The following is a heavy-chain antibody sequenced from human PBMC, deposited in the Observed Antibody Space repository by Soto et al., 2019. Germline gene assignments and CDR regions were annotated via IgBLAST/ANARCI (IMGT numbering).Heavy chain of an antibody. J-gene: IGHJ1*01. Sequence: EVQLVESGGGLVQPGRSLRLSCAASGFTFDDYAMHWVRQVPGKGLEWVSGINWNSGSIGYADSVKGRFAISRDNAKNSLHLQMNSLRVEDTAFYYCVKDESINWYSGHFRHWGQGTLVTVSS. CDR3: VKDESINWYSGHFRH. CDR2: INWNSGSI. CDR1: GFTFDDYA. V-gene: IGHV3-9*01. D-gene: IGHD6-13*01.